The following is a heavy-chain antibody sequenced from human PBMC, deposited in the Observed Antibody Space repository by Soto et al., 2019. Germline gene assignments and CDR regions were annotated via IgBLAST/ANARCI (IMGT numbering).Heavy chain of an antibody. CDR1: GFTFSTYA. CDR2: ISGSGGST. CDR3: AKDHESDY. Sequence: GGSLRLSCAAFGFTFSTYAMTWVRQAPGRGLEWVSSISGSGGSTYYADSVKGRFTISRDNSKNTLYLQMNSLRAEDSALYYCAKDHESDYWGQGTLVTVSS. V-gene: IGHV3-23*01. J-gene: IGHJ4*02.